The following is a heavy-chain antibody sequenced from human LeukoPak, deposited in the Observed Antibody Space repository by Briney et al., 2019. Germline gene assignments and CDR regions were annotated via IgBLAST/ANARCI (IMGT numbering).Heavy chain of an antibody. V-gene: IGHV4-39*01. D-gene: IGHD3-22*01. Sequence: PPETLSLTCSVSGDSVSRSDSYWDWIRQPPGKGLEWIGTIYYSGRTYYSPSLKSRVTMSVDPSNNQFSLNLRSVTAADTAVYYCARRRYYDGSGYLEWGQGTLLSVSS. CDR1: GDSVSRSDSY. CDR2: IYYSGRT. J-gene: IGHJ1*01. CDR3: ARRRYYDGSGYLE.